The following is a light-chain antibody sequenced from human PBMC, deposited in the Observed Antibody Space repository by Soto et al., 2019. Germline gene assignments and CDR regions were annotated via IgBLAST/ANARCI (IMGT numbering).Light chain of an antibody. CDR3: SSYAGSNNLYV. CDR2: EVS. Sequence: QSALTQPPSASGSPGQSVTISCTGTSSDVGGYNYVSWYQQHPGKAPKLMIYEVSQRPSGVPDRFSGSKSGNTASLTVSGLQAEDEADYYCSSYAGSNNLYVFGTGTK. J-gene: IGLJ1*01. V-gene: IGLV2-8*01. CDR1: SSDVGGYNY.